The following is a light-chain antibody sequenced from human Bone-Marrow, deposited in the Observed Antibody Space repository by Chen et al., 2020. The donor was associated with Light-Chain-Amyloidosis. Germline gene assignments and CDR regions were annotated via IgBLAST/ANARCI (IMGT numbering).Light chain of an antibody. V-gene: IGKV1-39*01. CDR3: QQSYSTLGVT. J-gene: IGKJ3*01. CDR2: TAS. CDR1: QSIFSN. Sequence: DIQMTQSPSSLSASVGDRVTITCRASQSIFSNLNWYQHKPGKAPKLLISTASRLQSGVPSRFSGSGYVTDFTLTISRLQPEDLATYYCQQSYSTLGVTFGPGTKVDIK.